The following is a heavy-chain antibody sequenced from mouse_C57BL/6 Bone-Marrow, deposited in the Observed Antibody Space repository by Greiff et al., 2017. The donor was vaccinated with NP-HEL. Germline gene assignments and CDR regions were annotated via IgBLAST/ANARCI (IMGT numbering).Heavy chain of an antibody. CDR2: INPYNGGT. CDR1: GYTFTDYY. J-gene: IGHJ1*03. CDR3: ARDTYPGYWYFDV. Sequence: VQLQQSGPVLVKPGASVKMSCKASGYTFTDYYMNWVKQSHGKSLEWIGVINPYNGGTSYNQKFKGKATLTVDKSSSTAYMELNSLTSEDSAVYYCARDTYPGYWYFDVWGTGTTVTVSS. V-gene: IGHV1-19*01. D-gene: IGHD5-1-1*01.